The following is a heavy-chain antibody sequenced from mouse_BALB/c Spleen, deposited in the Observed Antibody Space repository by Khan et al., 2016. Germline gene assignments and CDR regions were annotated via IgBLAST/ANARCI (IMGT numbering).Heavy chain of an antibody. CDR2: IGSGGNT. D-gene: IGHD1-1*01. CDR3: TRGVTTVVDYFDY. V-gene: IGHV5-6-5*01. J-gene: IGHJ2*01. Sequence: EVELVESGGGLGKLGGSLKPSGAPSDFTSSTNALSWFRQTQGKRLGGVESIGSGGNTFYPDSLKGRFTISRDNARNILYLQMSSLRSEDTAMYYCTRGVTTVVDYFDYWGQGTTLTVSS. CDR1: DFTSSTNA.